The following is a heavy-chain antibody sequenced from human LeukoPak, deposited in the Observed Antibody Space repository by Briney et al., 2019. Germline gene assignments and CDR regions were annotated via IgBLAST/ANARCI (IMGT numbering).Heavy chain of an antibody. J-gene: IGHJ4*02. V-gene: IGHV3-30*02. D-gene: IGHD3-22*01. CDR1: GFTFSSYG. CDR2: IRYDGSNK. Sequence: GGSLRLSCAASGFTFSSYGMHWVRQAPGKGLEWVAFIRYDGSNKYYADSVKGRFTISRDNSKNSLYLQMNSLRAEDTAVYYCARDNYDSSTPYYFDYWGQGTLVTVSS. CDR3: ARDNYDSSTPYYFDY.